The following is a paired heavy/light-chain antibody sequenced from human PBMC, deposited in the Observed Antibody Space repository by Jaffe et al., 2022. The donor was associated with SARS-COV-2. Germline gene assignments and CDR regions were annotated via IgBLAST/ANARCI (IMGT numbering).Heavy chain of an antibody. CDR1: GFTFSRFW. D-gene: IGHD3-3*01. CDR3: ARVVRFLEWLLLPTHGMDV. J-gene: IGHJ6*02. Sequence: EVQLVESGGGLVQPGGSLRLSCAASGFTFSRFWMTWVRQVPGKGLEWVANIKEDGSEKNYVDSVKGRFTISRDNARNSLYLQMNSLRAEDTAVYYCARVVRFLEWLLLPTHGMDVWGQGTTVTVSS. CDR2: IKEDGSEK. V-gene: IGHV3-7*03.
Light chain of an antibody. Sequence: DIQMTQSPSSLSASVGDRVTITCRASQSINNYLNWYQQKPGKAPKFLIYIASSLQSGVPSRFSGSGSGTDFTLTIGSLQPEDFATYYCQQSYSPPYTFGQGTKLEIK. V-gene: IGKV1-39*01. CDR1: QSINNY. CDR2: IAS. J-gene: IGKJ2*01. CDR3: QQSYSPPYT.